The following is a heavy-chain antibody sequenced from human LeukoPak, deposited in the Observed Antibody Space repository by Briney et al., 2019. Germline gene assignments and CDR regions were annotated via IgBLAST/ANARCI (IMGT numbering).Heavy chain of an antibody. Sequence: SRSLRLSCAASGFTFDDYAMHWVRQAPGKGLEWVSGISWNSGSIGYADSVKGRFTISRDNAKNSLYLQMNSLRAEDTALYYCAKVVDGTQAFFSHWGQGTLVTVSS. CDR1: GFTFDDYA. CDR2: ISWNSGSI. J-gene: IGHJ4*02. V-gene: IGHV3-9*01. D-gene: IGHD3-3*02. CDR3: AKVVDGTQAFFSH.